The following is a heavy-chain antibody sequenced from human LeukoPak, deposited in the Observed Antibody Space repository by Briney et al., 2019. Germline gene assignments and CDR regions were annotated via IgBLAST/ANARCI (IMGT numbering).Heavy chain of an antibody. D-gene: IGHD3-16*01. CDR2: IYYSGST. Sequence: SETLSLTCTVSGGSISSSSYYWGWIRQSPGKGLEWIGSIYYSGSTYYNPSLKSRVTISVDTSKNQFSLKLSSVTAADTAVYYCVRHGGLEWYDPWGQGTRVTVSS. J-gene: IGHJ5*02. CDR3: VRHGGLEWYDP. CDR1: GGSISSSSYY. V-gene: IGHV4-39*01.